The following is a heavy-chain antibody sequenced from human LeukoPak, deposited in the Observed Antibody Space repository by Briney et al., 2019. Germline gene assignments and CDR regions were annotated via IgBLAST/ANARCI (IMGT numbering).Heavy chain of an antibody. J-gene: IGHJ5*02. CDR1: GYTFTGYY. Sequence: ASVKVSCKASGYTFTGYYMHWVRQAPGQGLEWMGWINPNSGGTNYAQKFQGRVTMTRDTSISTAYMELSRLRSDDTAVYYCARPTSQWLLSTSGDFGFDPWGQGTLVTVSS. CDR2: INPNSGGT. CDR3: ARPTSQWLLSTSGDFGFDP. V-gene: IGHV1-2*02. D-gene: IGHD3-3*01.